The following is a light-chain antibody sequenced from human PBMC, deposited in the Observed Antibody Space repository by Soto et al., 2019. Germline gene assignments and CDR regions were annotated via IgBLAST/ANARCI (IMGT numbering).Light chain of an antibody. CDR3: SSYTISSPHV. J-gene: IGLJ1*01. CDR2: EVS. Sequence: QSALTQPASVSGSPGQSITISCTGTSSDVGGYNYVSWYQQHPGKAPKLMIYEVSNRPSGVSNRFSGSTSGNTASLTISGLQAEDEADYFGSSYTISSPHVFGTGTKVPVL. V-gene: IGLV2-14*01. CDR1: SSDVGGYNY.